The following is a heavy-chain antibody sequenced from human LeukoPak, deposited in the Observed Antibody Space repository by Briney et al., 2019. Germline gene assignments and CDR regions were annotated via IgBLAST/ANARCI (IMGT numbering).Heavy chain of an antibody. V-gene: IGHV4-59*11. CDR1: GASISSHY. D-gene: IGHD4/OR15-4a*01. J-gene: IGHJ4*02. CDR2: IHYTGIT. Sequence: SETLSLTCTVSGASISSHYWSWIRQPPGRGLEWVGYIHYTGITSFDPSVKSQLTMSIETSKSQSSLNLNSVTAADTAVYYCARVYDYGKFDFWGPGAPLTVSS. CDR3: ARVYDYGKFDF.